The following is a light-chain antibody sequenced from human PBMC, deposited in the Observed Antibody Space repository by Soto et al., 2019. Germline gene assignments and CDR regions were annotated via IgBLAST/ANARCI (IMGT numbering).Light chain of an antibody. CDR3: QQYDNSPIT. CDR2: GAS. CDR1: RSVSSY. V-gene: IGKV3-20*01. Sequence: EIVLTQSPATLSLSPGESATLSFRATRSVSSYLAWYQQKPGQAPRLLXYGASSRATGIPDRFSGTGSETDFTLTISRLETEDFAVYYCQQYDNSPITFGQGTRLEIK. J-gene: IGKJ5*01.